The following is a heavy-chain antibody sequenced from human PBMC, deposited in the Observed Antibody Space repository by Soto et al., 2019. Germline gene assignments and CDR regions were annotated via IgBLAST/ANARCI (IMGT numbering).Heavy chain of an antibody. D-gene: IGHD2-2*01. CDR1: GFTFSNQA. CDR3: AEDPLKYSASWDLEWWVDP. CDR2: ITGSGDST. Sequence: EVQLLESGGGLVQPGGSLRLSCAASGFTFSNQAMSWVRQAPGKGLEWVSGITGSGDSTFYGDSVKGRFTISRDNSKDTLHLQMNRLRVEDTAVYYCAEDPLKYSASWDLEWWVDPWGQGALVTVSP. J-gene: IGHJ5*02. V-gene: IGHV3-23*01.